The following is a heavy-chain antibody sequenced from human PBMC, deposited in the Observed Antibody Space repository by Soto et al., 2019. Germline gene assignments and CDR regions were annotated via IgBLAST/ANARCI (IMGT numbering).Heavy chain of an antibody. J-gene: IGHJ3*02. CDR2: ISADNGDI. CDR3: AKGGGWEVTDAFDI. Sequence: ASXKVSCKASGVSLSTSGVTWVRRGPGQGLEWMGWISADNGDINYAQKFLGRITMTRDTSTNTANMELRSLRYDDTAVYYCAKGGGWEVTDAFDIWGQGTMVTVSS. CDR1: GVSLSTSG. V-gene: IGHV1-18*01. D-gene: IGHD1-26*01.